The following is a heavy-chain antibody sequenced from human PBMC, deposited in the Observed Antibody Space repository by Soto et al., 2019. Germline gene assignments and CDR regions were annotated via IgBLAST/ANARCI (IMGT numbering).Heavy chain of an antibody. CDR1: GFTFSSHW. V-gene: IGHV3-74*01. D-gene: IGHD1-7*01. CDR2: INGDGSNT. J-gene: IGHJ5*01. Sequence: EVQLVESGGGLVQPGGSLRLSCAASGFTFSSHWMHWVRQAPGKGLVWVSRINGDGSNTSYADSVKGRFTISRDNAKNMLYLQVNSLRADDTAVYYCAGSPGLSRISGTTLGAWGQGTLVTVSS. CDR3: AGSPGLSRISGTTLGA.